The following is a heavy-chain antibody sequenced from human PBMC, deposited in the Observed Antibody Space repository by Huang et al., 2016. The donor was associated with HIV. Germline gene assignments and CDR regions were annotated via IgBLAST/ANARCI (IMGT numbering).Heavy chain of an antibody. Sequence: VQLLESGGGLVQPGGCRRLSCAASGFTFSSYAMSWVRQAPGKGRGGVSTISGSGVSTYHADSVKGRFTTSRDNSENMLYLQMHTLRAEDTAVYYCAKGEFVGESYFDQWGQGTLVTVSS. J-gene: IGHJ4*02. V-gene: IGHV3-23*01. CDR1: GFTFSSYA. CDR2: ISGSGVST. D-gene: IGHD3-10*01. CDR3: AKGEFVGESYFDQ.